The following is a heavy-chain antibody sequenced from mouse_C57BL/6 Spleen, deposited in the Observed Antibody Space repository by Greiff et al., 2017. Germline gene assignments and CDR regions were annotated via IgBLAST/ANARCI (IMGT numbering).Heavy chain of an antibody. J-gene: IGHJ2*01. CDR1: GYAFSSSW. CDR2: IYPGDGDT. Sequence: VQLQQSGPELVKPGASVKISCKASGYAFSSSWMNWVKQRPGQGLEWIGRIYPGDGDTNYNGKFKGKATLTADKSSSTAYMQLSSLTSEDSAVYFCAREGSYYDYESFAYWGQGTTLTVSS. V-gene: IGHV1-82*01. CDR3: AREGSYYDYESFAY. D-gene: IGHD2-4*01.